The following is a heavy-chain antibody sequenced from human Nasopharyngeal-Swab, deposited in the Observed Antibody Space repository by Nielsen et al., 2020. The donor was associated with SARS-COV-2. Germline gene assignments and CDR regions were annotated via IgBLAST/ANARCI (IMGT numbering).Heavy chain of an antibody. D-gene: IGHD2-2*01. CDR2: INHSGST. CDR3: ARGLSGIVPAPILGLGPYYYYYYMDV. V-gene: IGHV4-34*01. J-gene: IGHJ6*03. Sequence: WIRQPPGKGPEWIAEINHSGSTNYNPSLKSRVTLSVDTSMNQVSLEVSSVTAADTAVYYCARGLSGIVPAPILGLGPYYYYYYMDVWGKGTTVTVFS.